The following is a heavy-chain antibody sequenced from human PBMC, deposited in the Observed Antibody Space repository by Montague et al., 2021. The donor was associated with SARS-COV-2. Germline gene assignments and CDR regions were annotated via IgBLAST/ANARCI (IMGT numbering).Heavy chain of an antibody. J-gene: IGHJ3*02. CDR2: IYYSGST. CDR1: GGSFSGYY. Sequence: SETLSLTCAVYGGSFSGYYWSRIRQPPGKGLEWIGSIYYSGSTYYNPSLKSRVTIFVDTSKNQFSLKLSSVTAADTAVYYCASPTYYYDSSGSNAFDIWGQGTMVTVSS. CDR3: ASPTYYYDSSGSNAFDI. V-gene: IGHV4-34*01. D-gene: IGHD3-22*01.